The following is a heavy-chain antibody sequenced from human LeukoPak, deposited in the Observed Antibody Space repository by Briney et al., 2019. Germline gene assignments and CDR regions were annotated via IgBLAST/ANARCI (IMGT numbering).Heavy chain of an antibody. CDR1: GYTFTSCD. J-gene: IGHJ4*02. D-gene: IGHD6-19*01. CDR2: MNPNSGNT. Sequence: GASVKVSCKASGYTFTSCDINWVRQATGQGLEWMGWMNPNSGNTGYGQSFQGRITMTGDMSIGTAYMELSNLTSEDTAIYYCTRGSSGRRDNWGQGTLVTVSA. V-gene: IGHV1-8*01. CDR3: TRGSSGRRDN.